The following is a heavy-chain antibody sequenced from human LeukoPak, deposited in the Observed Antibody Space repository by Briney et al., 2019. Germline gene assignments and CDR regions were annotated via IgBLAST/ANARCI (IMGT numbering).Heavy chain of an antibody. CDR1: GYTFTSYY. D-gene: IGHD7-27*01. CDR3: ARDDGDDFDY. Sequence: ASVTVSCTASGYTFTSYYMRWVRQAPGQGLEWMGIINPSGGSTSYAQKFQGRVTMTRDTSTSTVYMELSSLRSEDTAVYYCARDDGDDFDYWGQGTLVTVSS. CDR2: INPSGGST. J-gene: IGHJ4*02. V-gene: IGHV1-46*01.